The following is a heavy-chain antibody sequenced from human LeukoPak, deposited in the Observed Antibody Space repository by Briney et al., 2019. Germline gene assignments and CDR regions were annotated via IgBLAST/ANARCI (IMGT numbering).Heavy chain of an antibody. V-gene: IGHV1-69*05. J-gene: IGHJ4*02. CDR2: IIPIFGTA. Sequence: GASVKVSCKASGGTFSSYAISWVRQAPGQGLEWMGRIIPIFGTANYAQKFQGRITITKDESTRTAYMELSSLRSEDTDVYYCASAGYYYGSGSYYNGPFDYWGQGTLVTVSS. D-gene: IGHD3-10*01. CDR3: ASAGYYYGSGSYYNGPFDY. CDR1: GGTFSSYA.